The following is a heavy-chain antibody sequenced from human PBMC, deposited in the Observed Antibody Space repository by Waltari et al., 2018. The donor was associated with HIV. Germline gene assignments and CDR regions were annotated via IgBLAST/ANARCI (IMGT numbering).Heavy chain of an antibody. V-gene: IGHV1-8*01. J-gene: IGHJ3*02. D-gene: IGHD1-26*01. Sequence: QVQLVQSGAEVKKPGASVKVSCKASGYTFTSYDINWVRQATGQGLEWMGWMNPNSGNTGYAQKFQGRVTMTRNTSISTAYMELSSLRSEDTAVYYCARGEIVFPIVGADEGAFDIWGQGTMVTVSS. CDR2: MNPNSGNT. CDR1: GYTFTSYD. CDR3: ARGEIVFPIVGADEGAFDI.